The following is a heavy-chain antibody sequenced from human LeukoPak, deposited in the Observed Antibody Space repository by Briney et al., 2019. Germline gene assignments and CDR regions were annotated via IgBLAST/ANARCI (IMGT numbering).Heavy chain of an antibody. CDR1: GGSISSYY. D-gene: IGHD2-2*01. Sequence: SETLSLTCTVSGGSISSYYWSWIRQPPGKGLEWIGYIYYSGSTNYNPSLKSRVTISVDTSKNQFSLKLSSVTAADTAVYYCANYLPAGRTAFDIWGQGTMVTVSS. J-gene: IGHJ3*02. CDR2: IYYSGST. V-gene: IGHV4-59*12. CDR3: ANYLPAGRTAFDI.